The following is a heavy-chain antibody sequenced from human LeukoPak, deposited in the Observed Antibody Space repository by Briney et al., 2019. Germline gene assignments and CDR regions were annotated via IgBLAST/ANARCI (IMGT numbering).Heavy chain of an antibody. Sequence: ASVKVSCKASGYIFTTYSISWVRQAPGQGLEWMGWISGYNGNTNYAQKFQGRATVTKDTSASTAYMELRSLRSDDTAMYYCARDLRTAVAGNWFDPWGQGTLVTVSS. J-gene: IGHJ5*02. V-gene: IGHV1-18*01. CDR1: GYIFTTYS. CDR2: ISGYNGNT. CDR3: ARDLRTAVAGNWFDP. D-gene: IGHD6-19*01.